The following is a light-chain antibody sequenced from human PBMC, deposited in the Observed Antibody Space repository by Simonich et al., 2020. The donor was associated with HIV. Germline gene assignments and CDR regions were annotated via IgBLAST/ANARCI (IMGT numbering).Light chain of an antibody. CDR3: QQYYSTPPLYT. V-gene: IGKV4-1*01. Sequence: DIVMTQSPDSLTVSLGERATINCKSSQSVLYRSNNKNYLAWYQQKPGQPPKLLIYWAATRESGVPDRFSGSGSGTDFNLTISSLQAEDVAVYYCQQYYSTPPLYTFGQGTKLEIK. CDR1: QSVLYRSNNKNY. J-gene: IGKJ2*01. CDR2: WAA.